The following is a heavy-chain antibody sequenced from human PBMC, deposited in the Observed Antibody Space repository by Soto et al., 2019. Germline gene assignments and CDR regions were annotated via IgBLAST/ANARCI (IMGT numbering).Heavy chain of an antibody. J-gene: IGHJ6*02. CDR2: INSDGSST. CDR3: AREEQLVRDYYGMDV. Sequence: GGSLRLSCAASGFTFSSYWMHWVRQASGKGLVWVSRINSDGSSTSYADSVKGRFTISRDNAKNTLYLQMNSLRAEDTAVYYCAREEQLVRDYYGMDVWGQGTTVTVSS. V-gene: IGHV3-74*01. CDR1: GFTFSSYW. D-gene: IGHD6-6*01.